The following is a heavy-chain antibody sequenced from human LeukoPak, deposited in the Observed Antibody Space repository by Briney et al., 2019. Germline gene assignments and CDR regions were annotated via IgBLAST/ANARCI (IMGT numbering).Heavy chain of an antibody. J-gene: IGHJ4*02. CDR3: AKDLSQVDYYDSSGALDY. CDR2: ISYDGSNK. CDR1: GFTFSSYG. Sequence: AGGSLRLSCAASGFTFSSYGMHWVRQAPGKGLEWVAVISYDGSNKYYADSVKGRFTISRDNSKYTLYLQMNSLRAEDTAVYYCAKDLSQVDYYDSSGALDYWGQGTLVTVSS. D-gene: IGHD3-22*01. V-gene: IGHV3-30*18.